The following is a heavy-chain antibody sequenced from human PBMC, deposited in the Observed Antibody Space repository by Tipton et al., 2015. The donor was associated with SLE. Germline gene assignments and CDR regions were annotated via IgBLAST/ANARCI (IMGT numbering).Heavy chain of an antibody. CDR1: AGTFNRYT. Sequence: QLVQSGAEVKKPGSSVKVSCKAPAGTFNRYTMNWVRQAPGQGFELVGGIIPLFGTTHYAQKFQGSVSITMDKSTATVYLELSSLTSADTAVYYCASGGSYNFGDAFDIWGQGTMVTVSS. CDR2: IIPLFGTT. D-gene: IGHD1-26*01. CDR3: ASGGSYNFGDAFDI. J-gene: IGHJ3*02. V-gene: IGHV1-69*06.